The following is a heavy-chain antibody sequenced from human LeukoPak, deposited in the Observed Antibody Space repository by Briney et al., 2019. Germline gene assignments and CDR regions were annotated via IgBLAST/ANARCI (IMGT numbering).Heavy chain of an antibody. CDR2: IKSKTDGGTT. V-gene: IGHV3-15*01. D-gene: IGHD3-10*01. CDR1: GFTFSNAW. CDR3: TTDLWFGELSPFFY. J-gene: IGHJ4*02. Sequence: GGSLRLSCAASGFTFSNAWMSWVRQAPGKGLEWVGRIKSKTDGGTTDYAAPVKGRFTISRDDSKNTLYLQMNSLKTEDTAVYYCTTDLWFGELSPFFYWGQGTLVTVSS.